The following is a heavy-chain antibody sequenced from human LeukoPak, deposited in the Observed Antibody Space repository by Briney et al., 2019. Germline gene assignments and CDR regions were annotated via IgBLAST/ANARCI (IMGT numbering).Heavy chain of an antibody. Sequence: PGGSLRLSCAASGFTFRSYSMNWVRQAPGKGLEWVSAISGSGGSTYYANSVRGRFTISRDNSRNTLYLHVSSLGADDTAVYYCAKDMGRGGGAVIDYWGQGTLVTVSS. D-gene: IGHD2-21*01. CDR3: AKDMGRGGGAVIDY. V-gene: IGHV3-23*01. J-gene: IGHJ4*02. CDR2: ISGSGGST. CDR1: GFTFRSYS.